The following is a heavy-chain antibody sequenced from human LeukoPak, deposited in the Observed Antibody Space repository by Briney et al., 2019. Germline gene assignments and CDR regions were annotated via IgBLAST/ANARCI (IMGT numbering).Heavy chain of an antibody. V-gene: IGHV4-30-2*01. D-gene: IGHD3-22*01. Sequence: ASETLSPTCAVSGGSISSGGYSWSWIRQPPGKGLEWIGEINHSGSTDYNPSLKSRVTISVDTSKNQFSLKLSSVTAADTAVYYCALRDSSGYYPDYWGQGTLVTVSS. CDR1: GGSISSGGYS. CDR2: INHSGST. CDR3: ALRDSSGYYPDY. J-gene: IGHJ4*02.